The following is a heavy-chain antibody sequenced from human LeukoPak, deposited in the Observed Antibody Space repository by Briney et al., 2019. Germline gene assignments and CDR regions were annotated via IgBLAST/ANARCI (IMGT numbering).Heavy chain of an antibody. D-gene: IGHD7-27*01. Sequence: SGGSLRLSCAASGFTFSNYDMTWIRQAPGKGLEWVSVINYSGVSTNYADSVKGRFIISRDNSKNTVYLQMNSLRVEDTAVYYCAKDQNWEGGYWGQGTLVTVSS. V-gene: IGHV3-23*01. J-gene: IGHJ4*02. CDR3: AKDQNWEGGY. CDR1: GFTFSNYD. CDR2: INYSGVST.